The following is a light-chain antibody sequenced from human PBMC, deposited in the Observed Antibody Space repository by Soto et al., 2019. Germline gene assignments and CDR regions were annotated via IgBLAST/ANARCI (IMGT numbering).Light chain of an antibody. Sequence: QSALTQPASVSGSLGQSITIPFTGSSSDVGSYNLVSWYQQHPGKAPKLMVYEGSKRPSGVSNRFSGSKSGKTASLTISGLRGEDEADYYCCSYGGSSTFVFGGGTKLTVL. CDR3: CSYGGSSTFV. J-gene: IGLJ2*01. CDR1: SSDVGSYNL. CDR2: EGS. V-gene: IGLV2-23*03.